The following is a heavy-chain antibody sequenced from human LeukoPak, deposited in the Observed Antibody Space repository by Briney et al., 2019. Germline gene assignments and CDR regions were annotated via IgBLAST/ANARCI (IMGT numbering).Heavy chain of an antibody. CDR2: ISWNSGSI. CDR3: ARDRYYDSSGYYPAD. CDR1: GFTFDDYA. D-gene: IGHD3-22*01. V-gene: IGHV3-9*01. Sequence: GGSLRLSCAASGFTFDDYAMHRVRQAPGKGLDWVSGISWNSGSIGYSGSVKGRFTISRDNAKNSLYLQMNSLRAEDAALYYCARDRYYDSSGYYPADWGQGTLVTVSS. J-gene: IGHJ4*02.